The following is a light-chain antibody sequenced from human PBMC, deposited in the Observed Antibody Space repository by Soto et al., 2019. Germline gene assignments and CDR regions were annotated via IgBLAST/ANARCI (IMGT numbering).Light chain of an antibody. CDR1: QSVSSGY. J-gene: IGKJ5*01. CDR3: QQYGYSPIT. Sequence: EIVLTQSPGTLSLSPGETATLSCRASQSVSSGYLAWYQQKPGQAPRLLIYGASSRATGIPDRFSGSGSGTDFTLTIDGLEPEDFVVYYCQQYGYSPITFGQGTLLEI. CDR2: GAS. V-gene: IGKV3-20*01.